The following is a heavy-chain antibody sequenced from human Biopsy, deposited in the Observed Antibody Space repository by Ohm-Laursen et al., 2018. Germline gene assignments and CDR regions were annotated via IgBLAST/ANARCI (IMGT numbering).Heavy chain of an antibody. CDR3: ARGLPTEYGDYFSLDY. Sequence: SSVKVSCKASGGTFSSYSISWVRQAPGQGLEWMGGIIPVFGLATYAQRLQGRVSITADTSTNTAYMELSSLRSDDTAVYFCARGLPTEYGDYFSLDYWGQGTLVTVSS. CDR2: IIPVFGLA. J-gene: IGHJ4*02. V-gene: IGHV1-69*17. CDR1: GGTFSSYS. D-gene: IGHD4-17*01.